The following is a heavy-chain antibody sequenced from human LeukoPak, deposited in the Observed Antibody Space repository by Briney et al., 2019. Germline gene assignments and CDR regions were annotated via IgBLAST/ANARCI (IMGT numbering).Heavy chain of an antibody. J-gene: IGHJ4*02. CDR3: ARDFHYDKNY. CDR2: ISSSSSYI. D-gene: IGHD3-22*01. Sequence: PGGSLRLSCAASEFTFSTYGMSWVRQAPGKGLEWVSSISSSSSYIYYADSVKGRFTIPRDNAKNSLYLQMNSLRAEDTAVYYCARDFHYDKNYWGQGTLVTVSS. CDR1: EFTFSTYG. V-gene: IGHV3-21*01.